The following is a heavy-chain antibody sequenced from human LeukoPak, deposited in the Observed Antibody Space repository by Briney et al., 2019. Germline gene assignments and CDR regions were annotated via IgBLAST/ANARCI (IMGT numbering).Heavy chain of an antibody. CDR3: ATDGRSSGWYGFDY. J-gene: IGHJ4*02. V-gene: IGHV3-30*03. D-gene: IGHD6-19*01. Sequence: GGSLRLSCAASGFTFNSFGMHWVRQAPGKGLEWVAVISYDGSNKYFADSVKGRFTISRDNSKNTLYLQMNSLRAEDTAVYYCATDGRSSGWYGFDYWGQGTLVTVPS. CDR2: ISYDGSNK. CDR1: GFTFNSFG.